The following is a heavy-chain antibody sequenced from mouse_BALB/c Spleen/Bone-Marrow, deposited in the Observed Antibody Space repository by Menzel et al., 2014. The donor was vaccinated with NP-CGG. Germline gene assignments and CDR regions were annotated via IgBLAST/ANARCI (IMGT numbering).Heavy chain of an antibody. J-gene: IGHJ3*01. CDR1: GYTFTDYA. D-gene: IGHD2-4*01. CDR3: ARGGSTMITTFAY. V-gene: IGHV1S137*01. CDR2: ISTYYGDA. Sequence: VQLQQSGAELVRPGVSVKISCKGSGYTFTDYAMHWVKQSHAKSLEWIGVISTYYGDASYNQKFKGKATMTVDKSSSTAYMELARLTSEDSAIYYCARGGSTMITTFAYWGQGTLVTVS.